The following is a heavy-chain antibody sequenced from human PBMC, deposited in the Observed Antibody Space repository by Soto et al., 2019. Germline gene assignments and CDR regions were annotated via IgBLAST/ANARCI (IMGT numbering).Heavy chain of an antibody. V-gene: IGHV3-9*01. CDR3: AKDIVGAAGATLDY. D-gene: IGHD2-15*01. CDR2: ISWNSGRM. CDR1: GFTFDDYA. Sequence: VQLVESGGGLVQPGRSLRLSCAASGFTFDDYAMHWVRQAPGKGLEWLSSISWNSGRMGYADSVRGRFTVSRDNAKNSLYLQMNSLRAEDTALYYCAKDIVGAAGATLDYWGQGTLVTVSS. J-gene: IGHJ4*02.